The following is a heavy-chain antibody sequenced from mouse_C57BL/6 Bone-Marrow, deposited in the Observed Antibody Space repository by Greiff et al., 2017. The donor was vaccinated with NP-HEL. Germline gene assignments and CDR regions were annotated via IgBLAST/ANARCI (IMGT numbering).Heavy chain of an antibody. D-gene: IGHD2-4*01. CDR1: GYTFTSYG. CDR3: ARGNYDDAMDY. V-gene: IGHV1-81*01. CDR2: IYPRSGNT. Sequence: VQLVESGAELARPGASVKLSCKASGYTFTSYGISWVKQRTGQGLEWIGEIYPRSGNTYYNEKFKGKATLTADKSSSTAYMELRSLTSEDSAVYFCARGNYDDAMDYWGQGTSVTVSS. J-gene: IGHJ4*01.